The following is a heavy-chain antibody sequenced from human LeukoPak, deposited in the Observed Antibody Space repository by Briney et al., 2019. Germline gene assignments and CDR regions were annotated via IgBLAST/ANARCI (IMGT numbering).Heavy chain of an antibody. J-gene: IGHJ4*02. CDR3: VRDRNNNYFDY. V-gene: IGHV3-33*01. D-gene: IGHD1-14*01. Sequence: GGSLRLSCAASGFAFGIYGMRWVRQAPGKGLEWVAFIWSNGTKEFYADSVKGRFTISRDNSNNTVYLHMNSLRAEDTALYFCVRDRNNNYFDYWGQGTLLTVSS. CDR1: GFAFGIYG. CDR2: IWSNGTKE.